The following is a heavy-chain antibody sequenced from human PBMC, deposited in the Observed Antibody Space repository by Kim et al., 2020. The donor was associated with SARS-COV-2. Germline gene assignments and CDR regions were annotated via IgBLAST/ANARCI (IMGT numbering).Heavy chain of an antibody. D-gene: IGHD6-19*01. CDR1: GFPFSSYS. V-gene: IGHV3-21*01. J-gene: IGHJ4*02. CDR3: ARDKGSGWG. Sequence: GGSLILSCSSSGFPFSSYSINWVRQAPGKGLEFFSSLLPLLPYIFYADSVPVRFTISRDHAPPSLYLQMTSLRAEDTAVYYCARDKGSGWGWGQGTLVTVSS. CDR2: LLPLLPYI.